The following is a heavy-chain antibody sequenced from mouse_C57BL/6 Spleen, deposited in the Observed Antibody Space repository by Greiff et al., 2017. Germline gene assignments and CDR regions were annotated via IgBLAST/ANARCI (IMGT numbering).Heavy chain of an antibody. CDR2: IDPSDSYT. D-gene: IGHD1-1*01. CDR3: ARHYYYGSRGYYFDY. V-gene: IGHV1-59*01. J-gene: IGHJ2*01. CDR1: GYTFTSYW. Sequence: VQLQQPGAELVRPGTSVKLSCKASGYTFTSYWMHWVKQRPGQGLEWIGVIDPSDSYTNYNQKFKGKATLTVDTSSSTAYMQLSSLTSEDSAVYYCARHYYYGSRGYYFDYWGQGTTLTVSS.